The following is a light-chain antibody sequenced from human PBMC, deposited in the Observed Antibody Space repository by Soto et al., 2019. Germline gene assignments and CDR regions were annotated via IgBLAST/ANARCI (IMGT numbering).Light chain of an antibody. Sequence: QSVLTQPASVSGSPGQSITISCTGTSSDVGGYKYVSWYQHYPVKAPKLMIYDVSYRPSGVSNRFSGSKSGNTASLTISGLQPEDEADYYCSSYTSSSTLVFGTGTKVTVL. CDR2: DVS. V-gene: IGLV2-14*03. J-gene: IGLJ1*01. CDR3: SSYTSSSTLV. CDR1: SSDVGGYKY.